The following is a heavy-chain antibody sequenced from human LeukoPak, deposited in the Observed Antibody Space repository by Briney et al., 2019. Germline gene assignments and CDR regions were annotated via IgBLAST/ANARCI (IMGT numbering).Heavy chain of an antibody. Sequence: GGSLRLSCAASGFTFSSYGMHWVRQAPGKGLEWVAFIRYDGSNKYYADSVKGRFTISRDNSKNTLYLQMNSLKTEDTAVYYCTTDRIGGLWFGDHPSYGVYGMDVWGQGTTVTVSS. CDR1: GFTFSSYG. J-gene: IGHJ6*02. D-gene: IGHD3-10*01. CDR3: TTDRIGGLWFGDHPSYGVYGMDV. V-gene: IGHV3-30*02. CDR2: IRYDGSNK.